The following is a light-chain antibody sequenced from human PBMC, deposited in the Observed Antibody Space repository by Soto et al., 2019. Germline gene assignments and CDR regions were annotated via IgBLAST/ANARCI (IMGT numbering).Light chain of an antibody. CDR3: QQRHMWPIT. V-gene: IGKV3-11*01. CDR1: QSFRGL. Sequence: PVTLSLSPGERATLSCRASQSFRGLLAWYQQKPGQAPRLLIYDAYNRATGIPHRFSGSGSGTDFTLTISSLEPEDSAVYYCQQRHMWPITXGQGTRLEIK. J-gene: IGKJ5*01. CDR2: DAY.